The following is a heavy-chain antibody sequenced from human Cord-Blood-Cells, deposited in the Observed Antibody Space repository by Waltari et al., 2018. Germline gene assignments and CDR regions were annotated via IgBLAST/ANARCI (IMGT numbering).Heavy chain of an antibody. D-gene: IGHD6-19*01. J-gene: IGHJ4*02. CDR2: NNPNSGGK. CDR3: AAYSSGCYGLY. Sequence: QVQLVQSGAEVKKPGTSVKVSCKASGYTFTGYYMHWVRQAPGQGVGLMGGNNPNSGGKNDAQKFKVRVTMTRDTAISTVYMELSRRRSDDTAVYYCAAYSSGCYGLYWGQGTLVTVSS. CDR1: GYTFTGYY. V-gene: IGHV1-2*02.